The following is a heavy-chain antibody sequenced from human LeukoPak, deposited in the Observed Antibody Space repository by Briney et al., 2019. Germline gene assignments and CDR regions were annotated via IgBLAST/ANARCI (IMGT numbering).Heavy chain of an antibody. D-gene: IGHD3-22*01. CDR2: IYSSGNT. J-gene: IGHJ3*02. CDR1: GDSISSSRHY. V-gene: IGHV4-61*02. CDR3: ARGPYSYDSSGAFDI. Sequence: SQTLSLTCTVSGDSISSSRHYWSWIRQPAGKELEWIGRIYSSGNTNYNPSLKSRVTISVDTSKNQFSLKLSSVTAADTAVYFCARGPYSYDSSGAFDIWGQGTMVTVSS.